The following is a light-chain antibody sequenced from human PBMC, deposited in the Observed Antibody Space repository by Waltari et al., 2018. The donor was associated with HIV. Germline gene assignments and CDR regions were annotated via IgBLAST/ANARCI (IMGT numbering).Light chain of an antibody. CDR2: KSD. J-gene: IGLJ3*02. CDR3: ATWDDSLNGRV. Sequence: QSVLTQPPSASGTPGQRVTISCSGGRSNIGDNTVNWYQLLPGTAPKPLIYKSDQRPSGVPDRFSGSKSDTSASLAISGLQSEDEADYYCATWDDSLNGRVFGGGTKLTVL. V-gene: IGLV1-44*01. CDR1: RSNIGDNT.